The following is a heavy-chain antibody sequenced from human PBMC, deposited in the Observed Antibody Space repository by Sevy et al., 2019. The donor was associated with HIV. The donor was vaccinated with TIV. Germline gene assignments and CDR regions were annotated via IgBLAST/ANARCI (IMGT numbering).Heavy chain of an antibody. CDR1: GFTFSSYA. J-gene: IGHJ6*02. CDR2: ISGSGGST. CDR3: PKAPYCSSTSCYRYYYGMDV. Sequence: GGSLRLSCVASGFTFSSYAMSWVRQAPGKGLEWVSAISGSGGSTYYADSVKGRFTISRENSKNTQYLQMNSLRAEDTAVYYCPKAPYCSSTSCYRYYYGMDVWGQGTKVTVSS. V-gene: IGHV3-23*01. D-gene: IGHD2-2*02.